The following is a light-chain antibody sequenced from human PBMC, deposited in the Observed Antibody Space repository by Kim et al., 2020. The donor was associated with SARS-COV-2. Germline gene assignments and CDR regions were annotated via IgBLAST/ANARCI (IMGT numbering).Light chain of an antibody. Sequence: ALGQAVRTPCQGDSLRSYYASWYQQKPGQAPVLVIYGKNNRPSGIPDRFSGSSSGNTASLTITGAQAEDEADYYCNSRDSSGNHWVFGGGTQLTVL. CDR1: SLRSYY. V-gene: IGLV3-19*01. CDR3: NSRDSSGNHWV. CDR2: GKN. J-gene: IGLJ3*02.